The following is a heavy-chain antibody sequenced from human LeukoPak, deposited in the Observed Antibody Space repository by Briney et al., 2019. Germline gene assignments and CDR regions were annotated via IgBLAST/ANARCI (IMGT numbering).Heavy chain of an antibody. J-gene: IGHJ3*02. CDR2: IYYSGST. CDR3: ARETSDGASPNAFDI. CDR1: GGSISSGGYY. V-gene: IGHV4-31*03. D-gene: IGHD4-17*01. Sequence: SETLSLTCTVSGGSISSGGYYWSWIRQHPGKGLEWIGYIYYSGSTYYNPSLKSRVTISVDTSKNQFSLKLSSVTAADTAVYYWARETSDGASPNAFDIWGQGTMVTVSS.